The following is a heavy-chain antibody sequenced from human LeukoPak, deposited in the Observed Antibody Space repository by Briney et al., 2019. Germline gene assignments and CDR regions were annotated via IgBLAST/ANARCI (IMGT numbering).Heavy chain of an antibody. J-gene: IGHJ4*02. D-gene: IGHD6-13*01. CDR3: ATNPRGIAAAGLFSPFDY. CDR1: GYTFTGYY. CDR2: INPNSGGT. Sequence: ASVKVSCKASGYTFTGYYMHWVRQAPGQGLEWMGWINPNSGGTNYAQKFQGRVTMTRDTSISTAYMELSRLRSDDTAVYYCATNPRGIAAAGLFSPFDYWGQGTLVTVSS. V-gene: IGHV1-2*02.